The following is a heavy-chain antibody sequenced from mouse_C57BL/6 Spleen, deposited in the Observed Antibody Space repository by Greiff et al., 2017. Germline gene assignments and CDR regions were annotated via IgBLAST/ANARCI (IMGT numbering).Heavy chain of an antibody. V-gene: IGHV1-66*01. CDR2: IYPGSGNT. D-gene: IGHD2-4*01. Sequence: VHLVESGPELVKPGASVKISCKASGYSFTSYYIHWVKQRPGQGLEWIGWIYPGSGNTKYNEKFKGKATLTADTSSSTAYMQLSSLTSEDSAVDYCARGRDYDGYYFDYWGQGTTLTVSS. CDR3: ARGRDYDGYYFDY. J-gene: IGHJ2*01. CDR1: GYSFTSYY.